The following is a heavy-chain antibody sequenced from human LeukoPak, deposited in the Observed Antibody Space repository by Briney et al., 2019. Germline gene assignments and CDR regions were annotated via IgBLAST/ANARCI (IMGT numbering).Heavy chain of an antibody. J-gene: IGHJ4*02. V-gene: IGHV4-59*12. CDR2: IYYSGST. CDR3: ARVPSHFDY. CDR1: GGSFSGYY. Sequence: SETLSLTGAVYGGSFSGYYWSWIRQPPGKGLEWIGYIYYSGSTYYNPSLKSRVTTSVDTSKNQFSLKLSSVTAADTAVYYCARVPSHFDYWGQGTLVTVSS.